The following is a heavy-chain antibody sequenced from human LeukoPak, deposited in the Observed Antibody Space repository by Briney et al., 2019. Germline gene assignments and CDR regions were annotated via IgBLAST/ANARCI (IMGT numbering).Heavy chain of an antibody. CDR1: GFTFSSYS. V-gene: IGHV3-21*04. CDR3: AKAKLERGMYYFDY. Sequence: PGGSLRLSCAASGFTFSSYSMNWVRQAPGKGLEWVSSISSSSSYIYYADSVKGRFTISRDNAKNSLYLQMNSLRAEDTAVYYCAKAKLERGMYYFDYWGQGTLVTVSS. CDR2: ISSSSSYI. D-gene: IGHD1-1*01. J-gene: IGHJ4*02.